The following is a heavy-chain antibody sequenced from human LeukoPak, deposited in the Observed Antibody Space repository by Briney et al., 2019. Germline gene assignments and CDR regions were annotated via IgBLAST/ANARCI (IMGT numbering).Heavy chain of an antibody. CDR2: ISSSSSTI. CDR1: GFTFSSYS. J-gene: IGHJ6*03. CDR3: AREMVVPAALNYYYYYMDV. Sequence: GGSQRLSCAASGFTFSSYSMNWVRQAPGKGLEWVSYISSSSSTIYYADSVKGRFTISRDNAKNSLYLQMNSLRAEDTAVYYCAREMVVPAALNYYYYYMDVWGKGTTVTVSS. D-gene: IGHD2-2*01. V-gene: IGHV3-48*04.